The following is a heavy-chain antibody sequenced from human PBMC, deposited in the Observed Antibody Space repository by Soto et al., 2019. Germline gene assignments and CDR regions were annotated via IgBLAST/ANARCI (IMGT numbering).Heavy chain of an antibody. J-gene: IGHJ6*02. CDR1: GFTFRSYG. D-gene: IGHD2-15*01. Sequence: QVQLVESGGGVVHPGTSLRLSCAASGFTFRSYGMHWVRQAPGKGLEWLAVISNDGSNKYLADSVKGRLALSRDNSRNTLYLQINSLRVEDTAVYYCGKDTLDCSGGDCPLYYYYGMDVWGQGTTVTVSS. CDR2: ISNDGSNK. V-gene: IGHV3-30*18. CDR3: GKDTLDCSGGDCPLYYYYGMDV.